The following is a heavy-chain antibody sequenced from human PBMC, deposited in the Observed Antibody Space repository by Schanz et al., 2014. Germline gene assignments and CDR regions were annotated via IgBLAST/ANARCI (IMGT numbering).Heavy chain of an antibody. CDR3: VRDAGWAFGDYHGMDV. D-gene: IGHD3-10*01. J-gene: IGHJ6*02. Sequence: QVQLVQSGGEVKKPGASVKVSCKASGYSFTTYGLNWVRQAPGQGLEWMGWISVYHGHTNYAEKVHGRVTMTTDTSTSTAYMELRSLISDDTAVYYCVRDAGWAFGDYHGMDVWGQGTSVTVSS. V-gene: IGHV1-18*01. CDR2: ISVYHGHT. CDR1: GYSFTTYG.